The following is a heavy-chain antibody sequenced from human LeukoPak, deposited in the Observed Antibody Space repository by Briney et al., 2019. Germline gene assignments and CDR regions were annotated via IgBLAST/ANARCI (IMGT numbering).Heavy chain of an antibody. CDR3: ARFEGKLDSIGWYDVGVNWFDP. CDR2: INPNSGAT. D-gene: IGHD6-19*01. J-gene: IGHJ5*02. V-gene: IGHV1-2*02. Sequence: GASVKVSCKASGYTFTGHNIQWVRQAPGQGLEWMGWINPNSGATNYAQNFQGRVTMTRDTSTSTAYMDLNSLKSGDTAVYYCARFEGKLDSIGWYDVGVNWFDPWGQGTLVIVSS. CDR1: GYTFTGHN.